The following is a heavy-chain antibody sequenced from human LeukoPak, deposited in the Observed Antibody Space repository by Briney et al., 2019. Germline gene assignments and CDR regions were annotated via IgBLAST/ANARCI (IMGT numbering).Heavy chain of an antibody. CDR3: AKGSLIAVAGPTDY. V-gene: IGHV3-9*01. Sequence: SLRLSCAAYRLTFDEYSMHWVRPAHGEGLEWVSAISWNSGSIGYADSVKGRFTISRDNAKNSLYLQMNSLRAEDTALYYCAKGSLIAVAGPTDYWGQGTLVTVSS. CDR2: ISWNSGSI. D-gene: IGHD6-19*01. CDR1: RLTFDEYS. J-gene: IGHJ4*02.